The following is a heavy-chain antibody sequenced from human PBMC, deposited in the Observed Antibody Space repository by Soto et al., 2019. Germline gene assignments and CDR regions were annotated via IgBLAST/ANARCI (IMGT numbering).Heavy chain of an antibody. J-gene: IGHJ4*02. CDR2: IHPSGQPI. CDR3: ARYFRGSGRYFFDY. V-gene: IGHV3-48*03. Sequence: GGSLRLSCAASGFTFSTSEMYWVRQAPGKGLEWVSYIHPSGQPIFYADSVKGRFTISRDNAKNSLYLQMSSLRAEDSAVYYCARYFRGSGRYFFDYWGQGTLVTVSS. CDR1: GFTFSTSE. D-gene: IGHD6-19*01.